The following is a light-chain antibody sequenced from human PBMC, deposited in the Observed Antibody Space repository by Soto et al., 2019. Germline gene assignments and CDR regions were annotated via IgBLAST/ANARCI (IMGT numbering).Light chain of an antibody. V-gene: IGKV1-13*02. Sequence: AIQLTQSPSSLSASVGDRVTITCRASQGISSALAWYQQKPGKAPKLMNYDASSLESGVPSRFSGSGSGTDFTLTISSLEPEDFATYYCQQFTSYPLTCGPRMKVVIK. J-gene: IGKJ3*01. CDR2: DAS. CDR3: QQFTSYPLT. CDR1: QGISSA.